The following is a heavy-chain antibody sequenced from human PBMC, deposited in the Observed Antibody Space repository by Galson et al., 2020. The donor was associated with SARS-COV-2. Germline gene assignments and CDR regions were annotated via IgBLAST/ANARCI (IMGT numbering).Heavy chain of an antibody. Sequence: GGSLRLSCAASGFTFSSYGLHWVRQAPGQGLEWVAVISYDGSNKYYADPVKGRFTISRDNSKNTLYLQMNSLRAEDTAVYYCAKELPDWSGGSSYSGGGQGDYWGQGTLVTVSS. V-gene: IGHV3-30*18. CDR2: ISYDGSNK. J-gene: IGHJ4*02. D-gene: IGHD2-15*01. CDR1: GFTFSSYG. CDR3: AKELPDWSGGSSYSGGGQGDY.